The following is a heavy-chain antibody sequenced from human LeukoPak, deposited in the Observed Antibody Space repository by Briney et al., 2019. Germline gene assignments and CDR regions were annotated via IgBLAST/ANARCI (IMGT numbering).Heavy chain of an antibody. D-gene: IGHD3-10*01. CDR3: AKDFVYYGSGSYCMDV. Sequence: GGSLRLSWAASGFTFSSYGMHWVRQAPGKGLEWVAFIRYDGSNKYYADSVKGRFTISRDNSKNTLYLQMNSLRAEDTAVYYCAKDFVYYGSGSYCMDVWGQGTTVTVSS. CDR1: GFTFSSYG. V-gene: IGHV3-30*02. CDR2: IRYDGSNK. J-gene: IGHJ6*02.